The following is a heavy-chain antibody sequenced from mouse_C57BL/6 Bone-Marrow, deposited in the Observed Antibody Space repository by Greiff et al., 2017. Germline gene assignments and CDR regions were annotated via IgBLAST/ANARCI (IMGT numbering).Heavy chain of an antibody. CDR3: ARSMMVTPWFAY. CDR1: GFSLTSYG. Sequence: VQLQQLGPGLVQPSQSLSITCTVSGFSLTSYGVHWVRQSPGKGLEWLGVIWSGGSTDYNAAFISRLSISKDNSKSQVFFKMNSLQADDTAIYYCARSMMVTPWFAYWGQGTLVTVSA. D-gene: IGHD2-3*01. V-gene: IGHV2-2*01. CDR2: IWSGGST. J-gene: IGHJ3*01.